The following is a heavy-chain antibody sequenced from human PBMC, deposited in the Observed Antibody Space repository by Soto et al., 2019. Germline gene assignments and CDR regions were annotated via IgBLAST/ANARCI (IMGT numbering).Heavy chain of an antibody. D-gene: IGHD3-3*01. CDR2: IYYSGST. CDR3: AISTDYDFWSGYYPFDY. Sequence: QLQLQESGPGLVKPSETLSLTCTVSGGSISSSSYYWGWIRQPPGKGLEWIGSIYYSGSTYYNPSIKSRVTISVDTSKNQFSLELSSVTAADTAVYYCAISTDYDFWSGYYPFDYWGQGTLVTVSS. CDR1: GGSISSSSYY. J-gene: IGHJ4*02. V-gene: IGHV4-39*01.